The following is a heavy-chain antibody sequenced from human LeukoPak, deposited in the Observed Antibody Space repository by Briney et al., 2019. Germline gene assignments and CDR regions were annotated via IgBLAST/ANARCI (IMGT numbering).Heavy chain of an antibody. Sequence: GGSLRLSCAASGLTVSSNYMNWVRQAPGKGLEWVSVIYSGGSTYYADSVKGRFTISRGNSKNTLYLQMNSLRAEDTAVYYCARGAYGSGSYGDNWFDPWGQGILVTVSS. D-gene: IGHD3-10*01. CDR3: ARGAYGSGSYGDNWFDP. V-gene: IGHV3-66*01. CDR2: IYSGGST. CDR1: GLTVSSNY. J-gene: IGHJ5*02.